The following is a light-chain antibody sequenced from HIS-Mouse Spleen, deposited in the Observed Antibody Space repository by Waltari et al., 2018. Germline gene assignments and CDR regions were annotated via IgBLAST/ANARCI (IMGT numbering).Light chain of an antibody. CDR2: DVS. Sequence: QSALTQPRSVSGSPGQSVTISCTGTSSDVCGYNYVSWYQQHPGKAPKLMIYDVSKRPSGVPDRFSGSKSGNTASLTISGLQAEDEADYYCCSYAGSYTWVFGGGTKLTVL. J-gene: IGLJ3*02. CDR3: CSYAGSYTWV. CDR1: SSDVCGYNY. V-gene: IGLV2-11*01.